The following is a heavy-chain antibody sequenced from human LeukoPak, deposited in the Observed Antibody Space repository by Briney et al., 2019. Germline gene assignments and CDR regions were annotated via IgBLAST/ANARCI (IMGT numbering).Heavy chain of an antibody. CDR2: IYPGDSDT. J-gene: IGHJ4*02. CDR3: ARLLGYYDSSGYYYLDY. Sequence: GESLQISCKGSGYSFTSYWIGWVRQMPGKGLEWMGIIYPGDSDTRYSPSFQGQVTISADKSISTAYLQWSSLKASDTAMYYCARLLGYYDSSGYYYLDYWGQGTLVTVSS. CDR1: GYSFTSYW. V-gene: IGHV5-51*01. D-gene: IGHD3-22*01.